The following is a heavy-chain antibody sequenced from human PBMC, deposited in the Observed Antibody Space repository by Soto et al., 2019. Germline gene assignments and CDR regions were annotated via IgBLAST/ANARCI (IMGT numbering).Heavy chain of an antibody. CDR3: ARSLRITMVRGSPEPPAFDY. Sequence: ASVKVSCKASGYTFTSYAMHWVRQAPGQRLEWMGWINAGNGNTKYSQKFQGRVTITRDTSASTAYIELSSLRSEDTAVYYCARSLRITMVRGSPEPPAFDYWGQGTLVTVSS. J-gene: IGHJ4*02. V-gene: IGHV1-3*01. CDR2: INAGNGNT. CDR1: GYTFTSYA. D-gene: IGHD3-10*01.